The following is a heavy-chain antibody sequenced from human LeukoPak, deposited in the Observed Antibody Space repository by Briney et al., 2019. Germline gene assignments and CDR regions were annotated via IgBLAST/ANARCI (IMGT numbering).Heavy chain of an antibody. V-gene: IGHV3-53*01. Sequence: PGGSLRLSCAASGFTFDDYGMSWVRQAPGRGLEWVSVIYSGGSTYYADSVKGRFTISRDNSKNTLHLQMNSLRAEDTAVYYCETQDYGNDYWGQGTLVTVSS. J-gene: IGHJ4*02. CDR2: IYSGGST. CDR1: GFTFDDYG. CDR3: ETQDYGNDY. D-gene: IGHD4-17*01.